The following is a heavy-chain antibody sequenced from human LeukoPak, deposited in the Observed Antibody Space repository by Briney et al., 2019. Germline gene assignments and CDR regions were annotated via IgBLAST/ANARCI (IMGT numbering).Heavy chain of an antibody. V-gene: IGHV3-30-3*01. Sequence: GRSLRLSCAASGFTFSSYAMHWVCQAPGKGLEWVAVISYDGSNKYYADSVKGRFTISRDNSKNTLYLQMNSLRAEDTAVYYCARGPAAPTDYYYYYGMDVWGQGTTVTVSS. CDR3: ARGPAAPTDYYYYYGMDV. J-gene: IGHJ6*02. CDR1: GFTFSSYA. CDR2: ISYDGSNK. D-gene: IGHD2-2*01.